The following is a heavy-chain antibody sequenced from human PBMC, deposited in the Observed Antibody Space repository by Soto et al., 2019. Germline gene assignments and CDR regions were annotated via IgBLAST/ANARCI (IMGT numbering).Heavy chain of an antibody. CDR3: ARPPPLNDDYGDY. Sequence: GGSLRLSCAASGFTFSSYGMHWVRQAPGKGLEWVAVIWYDGSNKYYADSVKGRFTISRDNSKNTLYLQMNSLRAEDTAVYYCARPPPLNDDYGDYWGQGTLVTVSS. CDR1: GFTFSSYG. CDR2: IWYDGSNK. D-gene: IGHD3-16*01. J-gene: IGHJ4*02. V-gene: IGHV3-33*01.